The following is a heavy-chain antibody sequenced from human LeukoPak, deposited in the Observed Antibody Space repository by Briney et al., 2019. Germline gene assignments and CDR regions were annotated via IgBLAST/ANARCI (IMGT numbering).Heavy chain of an antibody. CDR1: GFTFSNYA. J-gene: IGHJ4*02. CDR3: AKESLVLRYFDWLPPLGY. V-gene: IGHV3-23*01. Sequence: GGSLRLSCAASGFTFSNYAMTWVRQAPGNGLEWVSTISGSSGNTYYADSVKGRFTISRDNSKNTLYLQMNSLRAEDTAVYYCAKESLVLRYFDWLPPLGYWGQGTLVTVSS. CDR2: ISGSSGNT. D-gene: IGHD3-9*01.